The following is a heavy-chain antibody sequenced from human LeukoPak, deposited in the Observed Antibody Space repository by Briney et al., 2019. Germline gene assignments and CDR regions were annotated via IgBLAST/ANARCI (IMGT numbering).Heavy chain of an antibody. D-gene: IGHD6-13*01. CDR1: GFTFSDYG. V-gene: IGHV3-30*18. Sequence: PGGSLRLSCAASGFTFSDYGMHWVRQAPGKGLEWVAVIANGGRDKKYADSVRGRFTISRDNSKNTVYLQMNSLRAEDTAVFYCVKDMKIKAAGYYFDYWGQGTLVTVSS. CDR3: VKDMKIKAAGYYFDY. CDR2: IANGGRDK. J-gene: IGHJ4*02.